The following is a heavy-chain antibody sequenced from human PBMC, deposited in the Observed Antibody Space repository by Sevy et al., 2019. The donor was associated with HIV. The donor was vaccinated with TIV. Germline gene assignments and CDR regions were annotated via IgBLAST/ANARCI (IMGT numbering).Heavy chain of an antibody. J-gene: IGHJ4*01. CDR3: ARGPLFSPEYCSGGTCPTIDF. CDR2: VSQSGSA. V-gene: IGHV4-34*01. CDR1: GVSFSDYY. D-gene: IGHD2-15*01. Sequence: SETLSLTCAVSGVSFSDYYWAWIRQAPGKGLEWIGEVSQSGSANYNPSRRSRVVMSLDTSKNHVSLQLTSVTAADTAMYYWARGPLFSPEYCSGGTCPTIDFWSQGTLVTVSS.